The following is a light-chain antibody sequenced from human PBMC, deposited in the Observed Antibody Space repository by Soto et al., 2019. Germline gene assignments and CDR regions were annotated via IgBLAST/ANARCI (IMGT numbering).Light chain of an antibody. V-gene: IGLV1-44*01. J-gene: IGLJ1*01. Sequence: QSVLTQPPSASGTPRQRVTISCSGSSSNFGSNTVNWYQQLPGTAPKLLIDSIYQRPSGVPDRFSGSKSGTSASLAISGLQGQDEADYYCAAWDDSLNGYVFGTGTKLTVL. CDR3: AAWDDSLNGYV. CDR1: SSNFGSNT. CDR2: SIY.